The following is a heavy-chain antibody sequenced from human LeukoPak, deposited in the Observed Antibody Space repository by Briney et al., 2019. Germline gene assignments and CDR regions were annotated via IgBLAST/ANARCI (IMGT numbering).Heavy chain of an antibody. J-gene: IGHJ4*02. Sequence: PGGSLRLSCAASGFTFSSYSMNWVRQAPGKGLEWVSYISSSSTIYYADSVKGRFTISRDNAKNSLYLQMNSLRDEDTAVYYCARDRSGIAVAGTRFDYWGQGTLVTVSS. CDR1: GFTFSSYS. V-gene: IGHV3-48*02. CDR2: ISSSSTI. D-gene: IGHD6-19*01. CDR3: ARDRSGIAVAGTRFDY.